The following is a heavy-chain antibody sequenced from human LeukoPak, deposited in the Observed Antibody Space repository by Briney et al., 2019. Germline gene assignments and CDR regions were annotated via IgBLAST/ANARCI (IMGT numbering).Heavy chain of an antibody. CDR3: ASDPFTPWVAEADYYYYYGMDV. D-gene: IGHD6-19*01. V-gene: IGHV3-21*01. J-gene: IGHJ6*02. Sequence: PGGSLRLSCGASGFTFSTYSMNWVRQAPGKGLEWVSSISSSSSYIYYADSVKGRFTISRDNAKNSLYLQMNSLRAEDTAVYYCASDPFTPWVAEADYYYYYGMDVWGQGTTVTVSS. CDR2: ISSSSSYI. CDR1: GFTFSTYS.